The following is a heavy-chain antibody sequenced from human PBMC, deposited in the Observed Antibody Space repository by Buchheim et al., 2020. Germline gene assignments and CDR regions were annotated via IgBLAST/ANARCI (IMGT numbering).Heavy chain of an antibody. CDR3: ARGVPHYDSSGYYQFDY. CDR1: GLIFSSYS. Sequence: EVQLVESGGGLIQPGGSLRLSCAASGLIFSSYSMNWVRQAPGKGLEWVLYISSSSSAVYYADSVKGRFTISRDNAKNSLYLQMNSLRVEDTAVYYCARGVPHYDSSGYYQFDYWGQGTL. V-gene: IGHV3-48*01. D-gene: IGHD3-22*01. J-gene: IGHJ4*02. CDR2: ISSSSSAV.